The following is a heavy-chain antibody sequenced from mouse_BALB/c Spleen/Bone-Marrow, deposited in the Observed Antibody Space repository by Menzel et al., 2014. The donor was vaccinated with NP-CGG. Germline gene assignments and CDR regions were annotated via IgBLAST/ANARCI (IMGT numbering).Heavy chain of an antibody. CDR3: ARIYFDFDGFAY. V-gene: IGHV2-6-5*01. J-gene: IGHJ3*01. CDR1: GFSLTDCG. Sequence: VKLQESGPGLVAPSQSLSITCTVSGFSLTDCGVSWIRQPPGKGLEWLGVIWGGGSTYYNSALKSRLSIGKDNSKSQVFLKMNSLQTDDTAMYYCARIYFDFDGFAYWGQGTLVTVSA. D-gene: IGHD2-4*01. CDR2: IWGGGST.